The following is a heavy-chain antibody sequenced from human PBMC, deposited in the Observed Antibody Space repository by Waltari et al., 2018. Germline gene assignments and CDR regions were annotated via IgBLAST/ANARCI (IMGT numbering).Heavy chain of an antibody. J-gene: IGHJ6*02. CDR1: DGSFSGYF. V-gene: IGHV4-34*01. Sequence: QVQLQQWGAGLLKPSETLSLTCAVYDGSFSGYFWSWIRQSPGKGLEGIGQINRDGSNIYNPSLKSRVAMSVDTLKSQISLRLTSVTAADAAVYYCARVGDYHGSGRFGLDVWGQGTRVTMSS. D-gene: IGHD3-10*01. CDR2: INRDGSN. CDR3: ARVGDYHGSGRFGLDV.